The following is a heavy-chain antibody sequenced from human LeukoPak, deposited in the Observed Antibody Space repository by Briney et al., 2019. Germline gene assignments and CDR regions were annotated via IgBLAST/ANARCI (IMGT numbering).Heavy chain of an antibody. CDR2: IYHSGST. J-gene: IGHJ4*02. V-gene: IGHV4-30-2*01. Sequence: SETLSLTCTVSGGSISSGGYYWSWIRQPPGKGLEWIGYIYHSGSTYYNPSLKSRVTISVDRSKNQFSLKLSSVTAADTAVYYCARDRACYDSSGYPYWGQGTLVTVSS. CDR1: GGSISSGGYY. D-gene: IGHD3-22*01. CDR3: ARDRACYDSSGYPY.